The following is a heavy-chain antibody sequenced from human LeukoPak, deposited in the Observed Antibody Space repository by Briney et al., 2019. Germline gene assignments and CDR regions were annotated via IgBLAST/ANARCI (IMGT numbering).Heavy chain of an antibody. D-gene: IGHD6-13*01. CDR3: ARDSPLIAAAGTGFDY. CDR1: GYTFTSYG. Sequence: ASVKVSCKASGYTFTSYGISWVRQAPGQGLEWMGWISAYNGNTNYAQKLQGRVTMTTDTSTSTAYMELRSLRSDDTAVYYCARDSPLIAAAGTGFDYWGQGTLVTVSS. CDR2: ISAYNGNT. V-gene: IGHV1-18*01. J-gene: IGHJ4*02.